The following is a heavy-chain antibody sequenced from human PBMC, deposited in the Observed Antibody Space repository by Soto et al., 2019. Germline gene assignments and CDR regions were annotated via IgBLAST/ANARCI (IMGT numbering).Heavy chain of an antibody. J-gene: IGHJ4*02. V-gene: IGHV1-46*01. CDR3: ARAVAVPADFDY. CDR2: INPSIGTT. D-gene: IGHD6-19*01. Sequence: ASGKVSCKASGYTFTSQNMHWVRQAPGQGLEWMGVINPSIGTTTYAQKFQGRVTMTSDTSTSSVYMEVSSLRSEDTAVYYCARAVAVPADFDYWGQGTLVTVSS. CDR1: GYTFTSQN.